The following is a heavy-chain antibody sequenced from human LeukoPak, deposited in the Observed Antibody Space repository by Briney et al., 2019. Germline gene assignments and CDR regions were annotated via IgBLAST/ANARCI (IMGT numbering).Heavy chain of an antibody. CDR3: ARGYCSGGSCQNFDY. Sequence: SPSETLSLTCAVYGGSFSGYYWSWIRQPPGKGLEWIGEINHSGSTNYNPSLKSRVTISVDTSKNQFSLKLSSVTAADTAVYYCARGYCSGGSCQNFDYWGQGTLVTVSS. J-gene: IGHJ4*02. D-gene: IGHD2-15*01. V-gene: IGHV4-34*01. CDR1: GGSFSGYY. CDR2: INHSGST.